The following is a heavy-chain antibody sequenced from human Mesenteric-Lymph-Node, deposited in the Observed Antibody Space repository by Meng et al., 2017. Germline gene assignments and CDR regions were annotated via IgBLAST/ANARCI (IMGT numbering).Heavy chain of an antibody. CDR1: GFTFSSYG. CDR2: IWYDGSNK. Sequence: GGSLRLSCAASGFTFSSYGIHWVRQAPGKGLEWVAVIWYDGSNKYYADSVKGRFTISRDNSKNTLYLQMTSLRAEDTAVYYCARVLAGTTRLLYKKFPDYWGQGTLVTVSS. D-gene: IGHD2-21*01. CDR3: ARVLAGTTRLLYKKFPDY. V-gene: IGHV3-33*01. J-gene: IGHJ4*02.